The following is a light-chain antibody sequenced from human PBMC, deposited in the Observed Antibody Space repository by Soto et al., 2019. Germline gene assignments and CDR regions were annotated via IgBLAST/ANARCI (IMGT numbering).Light chain of an antibody. J-gene: IGKJ2*01. CDR1: QSVSSSY. CDR2: GAF. CDR3: QQYGSSPPYT. V-gene: IGKV3-20*01. Sequence: EMVLTQSPGTLSLSPGERVTLSCRASQSVSSSYLAWYQQKPGQAPRLLIYGAFSRATDIPDRFSGSGSGTDFTLTISRLEPEDFAVYYCQQYGSSPPYTFGQGTKLEIK.